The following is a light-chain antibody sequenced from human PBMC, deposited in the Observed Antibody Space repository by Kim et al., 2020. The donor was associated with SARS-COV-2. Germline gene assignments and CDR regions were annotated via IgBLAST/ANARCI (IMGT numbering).Light chain of an antibody. CDR1: QGISSY. V-gene: IGKV1-9*01. CDR2: AAS. CDR3: QQLKSYPIT. J-gene: IGKJ5*01. Sequence: ASVGDRVTINCRASQGISSYLAWFQQKSGKAPNLLIYAASTLQSGVASRFSGSGSGTEFTLTISSLQPEDFATYYCQQLKSYPITFGQGTRLEIK.